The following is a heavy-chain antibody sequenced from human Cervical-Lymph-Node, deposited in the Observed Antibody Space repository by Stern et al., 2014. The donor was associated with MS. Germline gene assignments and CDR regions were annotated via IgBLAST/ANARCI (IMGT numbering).Heavy chain of an antibody. CDR1: GLTFSNYW. J-gene: IGHJ4*02. CDR2: IDSDGIG. CDR3: ATGGGNYFY. Sequence: VQLVESGGGLVQPGESLRLSCAASGLTFSNYWMHWVRQAPGKGLLWVSRIDSDGIGSYADSVKGRFSISRDNAKNILYLQMNSLRVEDTAVYYCATGGGNYFYWGQGTLVTVSS. V-gene: IGHV3-74*02. D-gene: IGHD1-7*01.